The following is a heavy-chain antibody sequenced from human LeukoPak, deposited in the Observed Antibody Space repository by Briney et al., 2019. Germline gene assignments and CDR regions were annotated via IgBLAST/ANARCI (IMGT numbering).Heavy chain of an antibody. CDR2: ISDNGAST. J-gene: IGHJ4*02. V-gene: IGHV3-23*01. CDR1: GITLSNYG. D-gene: IGHD3-22*01. Sequence: GGSLRLSCAVSGITLSNYGMSWVRQAPGKGLEWVAHISDNGASTNYADSVKGRFTISRDNPKNTLYLQMNSLRAEDTAVYFCAKRGVVIRVILVGFHKEAYYFDSWGQGALVTVSS. CDR3: AKRGVVIRVILVGFHKEAYYFDS.